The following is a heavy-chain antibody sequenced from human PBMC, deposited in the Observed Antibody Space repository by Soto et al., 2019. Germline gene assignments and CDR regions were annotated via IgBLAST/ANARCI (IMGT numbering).Heavy chain of an antibody. V-gene: IGHV1-2*02. D-gene: IGHD4-17*01. CDR3: ARHLHYGDDSPPLSPYNWFYP. J-gene: IGHJ5*02. CDR1: GYTFTGYY. Sequence: ASVKVSCKASGYTFTGYYMHWVRQAPGQGLEWMRWINPNSGGTNYAQKFQGRVTMTRDTSISTAYMELSRLRSDDTAVYYCARHLHYGDDSPPLSPYNWFYPWRQRTLVTVSS. CDR2: INPNSGGT.